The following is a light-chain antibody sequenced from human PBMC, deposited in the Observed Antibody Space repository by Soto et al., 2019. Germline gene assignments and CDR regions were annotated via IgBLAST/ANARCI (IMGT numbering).Light chain of an antibody. J-gene: IGLJ1*01. CDR3: GTWDSSLSAGV. Sequence: QSVLTQPPSVSAAPGQKVTISCSGSSSNIGNNYVSWYQQLPGTAPKLLIYDNNKRPSGIPDRFSGSKSGTSATLGITGLQTGDEADYYCGTWDSSLSAGVLGTGTKLTVL. CDR1: SSNIGNNY. CDR2: DNN. V-gene: IGLV1-51*01.